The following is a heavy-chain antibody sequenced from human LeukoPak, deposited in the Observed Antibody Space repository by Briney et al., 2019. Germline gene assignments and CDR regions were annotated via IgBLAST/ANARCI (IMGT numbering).Heavy chain of an antibody. CDR2: NNHSGST. V-gene: IGHV4-34*01. Sequence: SETLSLTCAVYGGSFSGYYWSWIRQPPGKGLEWIGENNHSGSTNYNPSLKSRVTISVDTSKNQFSLKLSSVTAADTAVYYCARGFCGGDCYSYFTPTTFDYWGQGTLVTVSS. CDR1: GGSFSGYY. J-gene: IGHJ4*02. CDR3: ARGFCGGDCYSYFTPTTFDY. D-gene: IGHD2-21*02.